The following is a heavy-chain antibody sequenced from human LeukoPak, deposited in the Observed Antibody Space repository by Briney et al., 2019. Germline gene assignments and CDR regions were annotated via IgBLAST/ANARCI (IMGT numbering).Heavy chain of an antibody. CDR3: ARDTMIPVNSGYSGYDDVDWFDP. D-gene: IGHD5-12*01. V-gene: IGHV1-18*01. Sequence: GASVKVSCKASGYTFTSYGISWVRQAPGQGLEWMGWISAYNGNTNYAQKLQGRVTMTTDTSTSTAYMELRSLRSDDTAVYYCARDTMIPVNSGYSGYDDVDWFDPWGQGTLVTVSS. CDR2: ISAYNGNT. CDR1: GYTFTSYG. J-gene: IGHJ5*02.